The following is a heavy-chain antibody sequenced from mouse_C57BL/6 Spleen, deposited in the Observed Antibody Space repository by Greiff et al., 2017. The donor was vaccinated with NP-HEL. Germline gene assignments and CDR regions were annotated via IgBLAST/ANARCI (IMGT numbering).Heavy chain of an antibody. V-gene: IGHV1-69*01. J-gene: IGHJ2*01. CDR2: IDLSDSYT. D-gene: IGHD2-4*01. CDR3: ARNQITHYFDY. Sequence: QVQLQQPGAELVMPGASVKLSCKASGYNFTSYWMHWVKQRPGQGLEWIGEIDLSDSYTNYNQKFKGKSTLTVDKSSSTAYMQLSSLTSEDSAVYFCARNQITHYFDYWGQGTTLTVSS. CDR1: GYNFTSYW.